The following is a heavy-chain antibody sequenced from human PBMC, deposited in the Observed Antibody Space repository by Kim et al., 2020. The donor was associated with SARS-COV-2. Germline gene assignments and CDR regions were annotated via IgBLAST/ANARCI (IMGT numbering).Heavy chain of an antibody. D-gene: IGHD3-22*01. CDR2: M. CDR3: ASLYYDTSGYDD. V-gene: IGHV3-21*01. Sequence: MHYADAGDGRFTISRDNAKNSLYLEMKNLRVEDTALYYCASLYYDTSGYDDWGQGTLVTVSS. J-gene: IGHJ4*02.